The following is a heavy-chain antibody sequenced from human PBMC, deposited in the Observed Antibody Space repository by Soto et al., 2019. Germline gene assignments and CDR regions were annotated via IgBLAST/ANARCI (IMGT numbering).Heavy chain of an antibody. CDR1: GFSFSGYA. D-gene: IGHD3-9*01. J-gene: IGHJ4*02. Sequence: EVQLLESGGGLVQTGGSLRLSCAASGFSFSGYAMSWVRQAPGKGLEWVSAISGSGGNTYYADYVKGRFTISSDKSKNTLYLQMTSLRAEDTAVYYCARDSMGSTGTGSFDYWGQGNLVTVSS. CDR2: ISGSGGNT. CDR3: ARDSMGSTGTGSFDY. V-gene: IGHV3-23*01.